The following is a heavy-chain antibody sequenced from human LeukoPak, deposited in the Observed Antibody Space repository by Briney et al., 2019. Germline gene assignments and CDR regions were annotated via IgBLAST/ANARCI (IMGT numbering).Heavy chain of an antibody. Sequence: GGSLRLSCAASGFTVSSNYMSWVRQAPGKGLEWVSVIYSGGSTYYADSVKGRFTISRDNSKNTLYLQMNSLRADDTAVYYCARGYSSIWFPSFDYWGQGILVTVSS. V-gene: IGHV3-66*01. J-gene: IGHJ4*02. CDR3: ARGYSSIWFPSFDY. D-gene: IGHD6-13*01. CDR1: GFTVSSNY. CDR2: IYSGGST.